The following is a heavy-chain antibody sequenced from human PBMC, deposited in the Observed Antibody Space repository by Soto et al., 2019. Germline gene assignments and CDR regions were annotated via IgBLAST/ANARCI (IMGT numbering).Heavy chain of an antibody. J-gene: IGHJ4*02. Sequence: SETLSLTCTVSGGSISGSDYYWSWIRQSPGRGLEWIGTIYYSGSSYYNPSLKSRVTISVDTSKNQFSLKLSSVTAADTAVYSCARRTGAGTFDYWGQGTLVTVSS. CDR1: GGSISGSDYY. CDR2: IYYSGSS. CDR3: ARRTGAGTFDY. V-gene: IGHV4-39*01. D-gene: IGHD6-13*01.